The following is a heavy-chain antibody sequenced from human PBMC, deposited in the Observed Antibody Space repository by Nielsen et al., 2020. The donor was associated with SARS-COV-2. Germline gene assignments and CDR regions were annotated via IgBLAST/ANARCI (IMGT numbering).Heavy chain of an antibody. V-gene: IGHV4-28*02. D-gene: IGHD6-19*01. CDR3: ARGRPYSSGWYARRYRFDY. Sequence: LRLSCTVSGYSISSSNWWGWIRQPPGKGLEWIGYIYYSGSIYYNPSLKSRVTMSVDTSKNQFSLKLSSVTAVDTAVYYCARGRPYSSGWYARRYRFDYWGQGTLVTVSS. CDR2: IYYSGSI. CDR1: GYSISSSNW. J-gene: IGHJ4*02.